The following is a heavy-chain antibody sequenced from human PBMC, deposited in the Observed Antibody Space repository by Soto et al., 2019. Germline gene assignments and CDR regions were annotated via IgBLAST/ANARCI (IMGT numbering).Heavy chain of an antibody. J-gene: IGHJ5*02. CDR2: IKSKTDGGTT. D-gene: IGHD2-8*01. CDR1: GFTFSNAW. Sequence: SLRLSCAASGFTFSNAWMNWVRQAPGKGLEWVGRIKSKTDGGTTDYAAPVKGRFTISRDDSKNTLYLQMNSLKTEDTAVYYCTTDIVLMVYAIDDWFDPWGQGTLVTVSS. V-gene: IGHV3-15*07. CDR3: TTDIVLMVYAIDDWFDP.